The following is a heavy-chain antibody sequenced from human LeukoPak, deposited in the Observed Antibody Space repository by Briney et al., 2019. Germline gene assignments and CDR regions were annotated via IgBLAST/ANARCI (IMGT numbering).Heavy chain of an antibody. V-gene: IGHV4-59*01. CDR1: GGSISSYY. CDR3: ARVGVDYSGNIIKYYFDS. Sequence: SETLSLTCSVSGGSISSYYWNWIRQPPGKGLEWIGYIYYSGSTNYNPSLKSRVIISVDTSKNQFSLKLSPVIAADTAVYYCARVGVDYSGNIIKYYFDSWGQGTLVTVSS. D-gene: IGHD4-23*01. CDR2: IYYSGST. J-gene: IGHJ4*02.